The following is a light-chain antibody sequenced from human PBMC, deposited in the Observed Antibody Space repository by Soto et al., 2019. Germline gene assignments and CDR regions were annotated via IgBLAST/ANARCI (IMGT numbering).Light chain of an antibody. J-gene: IGKJ2*01. CDR2: GAS. V-gene: IGKV3-20*01. Sequence: EIVLTQSPGTLSLSPGERATLSCRASQSVSSSYLAWYQQKPGQAPRLLIYGASSRATGIPDRFSGSGSGTDFTLTISRLEPEDIAVYYCQQYGSSPRTCGQGTKLEIK. CDR3: QQYGSSPRT. CDR1: QSVSSSY.